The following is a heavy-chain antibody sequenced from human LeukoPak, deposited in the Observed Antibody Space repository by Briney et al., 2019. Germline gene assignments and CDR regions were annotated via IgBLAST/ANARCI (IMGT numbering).Heavy chain of an antibody. D-gene: IGHD6-13*01. Sequence: GGSLRLSCAASGFTVSGNYMSWVRQAPGKGLEWVSIIYSGGSTYYADSVKGRFTISRDNSKNTLYLQMNSLRAEDTAVYYCARARHSSSWYYFDYLGQGTLVTVSS. CDR1: GFTVSGNY. V-gene: IGHV3-66*02. J-gene: IGHJ4*02. CDR2: IYSGGST. CDR3: ARARHSSSWYYFDY.